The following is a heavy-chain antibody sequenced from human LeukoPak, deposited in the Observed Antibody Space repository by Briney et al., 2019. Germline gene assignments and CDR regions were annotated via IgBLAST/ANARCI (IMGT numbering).Heavy chain of an antibody. V-gene: IGHV1-3*01. J-gene: IGHJ4*02. Sequence: ASVKVSCKASGYSFTTYATHWVRQAPGQRLEWMGWINPDKGDTKYSQNFQGRITVTRDTSTSTTYMELSSLVSEDTAVYYCARRVKRSYGNPFDFWGQGTLVTVSS. D-gene: IGHD4-17*01. CDR3: ARRVKRSYGNPFDF. CDR1: GYSFTTYA. CDR2: INPDKGDT.